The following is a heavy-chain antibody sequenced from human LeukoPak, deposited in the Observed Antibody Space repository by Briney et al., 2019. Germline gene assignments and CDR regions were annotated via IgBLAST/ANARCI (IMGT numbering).Heavy chain of an antibody. Sequence: GGSLRLSCAASAFTFSSYAMHWVRQAPGKGLEWVAVISYDGSNKYYADSVKGRFTISRDNSKHTLYLQMNSLRAEDTAVYYCARPYYSYYYDSSGFQHWGQGTLVTVSS. CDR2: ISYDGSNK. CDR3: ARPYYSYYYDSSGFQH. D-gene: IGHD3-22*01. CDR1: AFTFSSYA. J-gene: IGHJ1*01. V-gene: IGHV3-30*04.